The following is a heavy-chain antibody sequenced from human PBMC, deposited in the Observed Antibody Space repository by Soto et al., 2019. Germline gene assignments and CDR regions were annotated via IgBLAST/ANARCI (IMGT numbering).Heavy chain of an antibody. J-gene: IGHJ4*02. CDR1: GFTFSNYA. D-gene: IGHD3-9*01. V-gene: IGHV3-23*01. Sequence: HPGGSLRLSCAASGFTFSNYAMSWVRQAPGKGLEWVSVISGSGGSTYYADSVKGRFTISRDNSKNTLYLQMNTLRAEDTAVYYCARDNTGPIIFRGQGTLVTVSS. CDR2: ISGSGGST. CDR3: ARDNTGPIIF.